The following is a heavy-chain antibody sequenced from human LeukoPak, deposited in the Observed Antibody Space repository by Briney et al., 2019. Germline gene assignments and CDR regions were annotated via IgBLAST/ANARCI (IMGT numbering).Heavy chain of an antibody. CDR3: ASNHSPGYCSSTSCPFDY. D-gene: IGHD2-2*01. V-gene: IGHV4-39*02. J-gene: IGHJ4*02. CDR2: IYYSGST. Sequence: SETLSFTCTVSAGSISSSSYYWGWIRQPPGKGLERIGSIYYSGSTYYNPSLKSRVTISVDTSKNHYSLKLSSVTAADTAVYYCASNHSPGYCSSTSCPFDYWGQGTLVTVSS. CDR1: AGSISSSSYY.